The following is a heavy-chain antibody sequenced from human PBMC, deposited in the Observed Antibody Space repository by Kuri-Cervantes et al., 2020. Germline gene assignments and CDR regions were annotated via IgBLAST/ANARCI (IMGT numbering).Heavy chain of an antibody. CDR2: INHSGST. CDR3: ASTVLLWFGDKNVGAFDI. V-gene: IGHV4-34*01. CDR1: GGSFSGYY. Sequence: GSLRLSCAVYGGSFSGYYWSWIRQPPGKGLEWIGEINHSGSTNYNPSLKSRVTISVDTSKNQFSLKLSSVTAADTAVYYCASTVLLWFGDKNVGAFDIWGQGTMVTVSS. J-gene: IGHJ3*02. D-gene: IGHD3-10*01.